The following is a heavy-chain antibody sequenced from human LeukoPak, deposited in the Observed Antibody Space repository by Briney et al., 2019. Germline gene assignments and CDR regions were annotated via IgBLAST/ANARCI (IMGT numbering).Heavy chain of an antibody. CDR3: ARLDYYDSSGYSLGPGAFDI. J-gene: IGHJ3*02. Sequence: GESLKISCKGSGYSFTSYWIGWVRQMPGKGLEWMGIIYPGDSDTRYSPSFQDQVTILADKSISTAYLQWSSLKASDTAMYYCARLDYYDSSGYSLGPGAFDIWGQGTMVTVSS. CDR1: GYSFTSYW. V-gene: IGHV5-51*01. D-gene: IGHD3-22*01. CDR2: IYPGDSDT.